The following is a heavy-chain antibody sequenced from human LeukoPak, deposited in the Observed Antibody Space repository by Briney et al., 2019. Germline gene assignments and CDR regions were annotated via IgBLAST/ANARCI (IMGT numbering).Heavy chain of an antibody. Sequence: GGSLRLSCAASGFTFSSYAMSWVRQAPGKGLEWVSSITGSGGTTHHADSVKGRFTISRDNSKNTLFLQMNSLRVEDTALYYCARAYGSSGYYQLPIDYWGQGTLVTVSS. D-gene: IGHD3-22*01. V-gene: IGHV3-23*01. CDR3: ARAYGSSGYYQLPIDY. J-gene: IGHJ4*02. CDR2: ITGSGGTT. CDR1: GFTFSSYA.